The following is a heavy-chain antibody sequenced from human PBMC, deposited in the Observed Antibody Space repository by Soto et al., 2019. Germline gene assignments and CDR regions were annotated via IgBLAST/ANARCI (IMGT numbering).Heavy chain of an antibody. J-gene: IGHJ3*02. Sequence: PSETLSLTCAVSGDSVNTHDWWAWVRQPPGKRPEWIGEISHNDLKNYHPFLKTRLSFSISRDRSSLQFSLSLRSVTATDTAVYYGARGRVGDAFDIWGQGTMVTVSS. CDR2: ISHNDLK. CDR1: GDSVNTHDW. CDR3: ARGRVGDAFDI. V-gene: IGHV4-4*02.